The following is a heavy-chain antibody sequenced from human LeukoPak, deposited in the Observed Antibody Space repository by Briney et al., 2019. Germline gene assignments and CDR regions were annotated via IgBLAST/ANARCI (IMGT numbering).Heavy chain of an antibody. V-gene: IGHV3-30*02. CDR1: GFTFSSYG. D-gene: IGHD2-2*01. CDR3: AKDRPSYIVVVPAAKNYYFDY. Sequence: PRGSLRLSCAASGFTFSSYGTHWVRQAPGKGLEWVAFIRYDGSNKYYADSVKGRFTISRDNSKNTLYLQMNSLRAEDTAVYYCAKDRPSYIVVVPAAKNYYFDYWGQETLVTVSS. CDR2: IRYDGSNK. J-gene: IGHJ4*02.